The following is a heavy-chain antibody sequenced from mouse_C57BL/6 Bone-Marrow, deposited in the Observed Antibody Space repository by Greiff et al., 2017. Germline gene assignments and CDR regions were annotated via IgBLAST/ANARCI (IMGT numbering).Heavy chain of an antibody. V-gene: IGHV1-52*01. D-gene: IGHD2-3*01. CDR3: ARGDGYYGGYFDV. J-gene: IGHJ1*03. Sequence: QVQLQQPGAELVRPGSSVKLSCKASGYTFTSYWMHWVKQRPIQGLEWIGNIDPSDSETHYNQKFKDKATLTVDKSSSTAYMQLSSLTSEDSAVYYCARGDGYYGGYFDVWGTGTTVTVSS. CDR1: GYTFTSYW. CDR2: IDPSDSET.